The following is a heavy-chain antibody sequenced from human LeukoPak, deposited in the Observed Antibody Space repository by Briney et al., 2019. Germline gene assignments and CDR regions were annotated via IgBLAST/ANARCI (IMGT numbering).Heavy chain of an antibody. CDR1: GGSIRSYY. V-gene: IGHV4-59*01. J-gene: IGHJ3*02. Sequence: TSETLSLTCTVSGGSIRSYYWSWIRQTPGKGLEWIGYIDYSGSTNYNPSLKSRVTISIDTSKNQFSLKLSSVTAADTTVYYCARESVVDSRAFDIWGQGTMVTVSS. D-gene: IGHD2-2*01. CDR2: IDYSGST. CDR3: ARESVVDSRAFDI.